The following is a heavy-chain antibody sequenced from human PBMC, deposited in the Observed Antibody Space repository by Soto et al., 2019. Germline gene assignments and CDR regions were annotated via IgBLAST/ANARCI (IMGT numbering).Heavy chain of an antibody. CDR3: ARAPNNSFTP. J-gene: IGHJ5*02. CDR1: GGSSSGCD. CDR2: IYYSGST. Sequence: PSETLSVPSTVAGGSSSGCDWGWIRQPPGKGLEWIGYIYYSGSTNXNPSLKSRVTISVDTSKNQFSLKLSSVTAADTAVSYCARAPNNSFTPRGQGTLVTVSS. V-gene: IGHV4-59*01.